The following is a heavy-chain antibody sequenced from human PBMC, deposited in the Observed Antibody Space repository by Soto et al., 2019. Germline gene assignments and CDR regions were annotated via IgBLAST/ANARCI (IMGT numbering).Heavy chain of an antibody. CDR2: INQDGSGK. CDR3: ARDFGVQELDY. V-gene: IGHV3-7*01. Sequence: GGSLRLSCAASGITFSTYWMSWVRQAPGKGLEWVANINQDGSGKYYVDSVKGRFTISRDNAKNSLYLQMNSLRAEDTAVYHCARDFGVQELDYWGQGTLVTVSS. J-gene: IGHJ4*02. D-gene: IGHD3-10*01. CDR1: GITFSTYW.